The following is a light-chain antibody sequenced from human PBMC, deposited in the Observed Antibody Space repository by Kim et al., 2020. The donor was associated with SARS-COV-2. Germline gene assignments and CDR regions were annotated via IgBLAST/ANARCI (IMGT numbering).Light chain of an antibody. CDR1: QSVSSY. J-gene: IGKJ1*01. CDR2: DAS. CDR3: QQRSNWPGT. Sequence: LSPGERATLSCRASQSVSSYLAWYQQKPGQAPRLLIYDASNRATGIPARFSGSGSGTDFTLTISSLEPEDFAVYYCQQRSNWPGTFGQGTKVEIK. V-gene: IGKV3-11*01.